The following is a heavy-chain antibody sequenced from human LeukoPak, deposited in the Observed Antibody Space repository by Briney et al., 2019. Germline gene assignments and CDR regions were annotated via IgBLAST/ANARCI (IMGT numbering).Heavy chain of an antibody. CDR2: IYSDNT. D-gene: IGHD4/OR15-4a*01. V-gene: IGHV3-53*01. CDR3: ARRAGAYSHPYDY. CDR1: GFTFGSYE. J-gene: IGHJ4*02. Sequence: PGGSLRLSCAASGFTFGSYEMNWVRQAPGKGLEWVSFIYSDNTHYSDSVKGRFTISRDNSKNTLYLQMNSLRAEDTAVYYCARRAGAYSHPYDYWGQGTLVTVSS.